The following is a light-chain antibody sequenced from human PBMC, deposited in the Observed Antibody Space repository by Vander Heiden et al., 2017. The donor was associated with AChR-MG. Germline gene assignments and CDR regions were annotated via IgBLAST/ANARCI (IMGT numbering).Light chain of an antibody. J-gene: IGKJ1*01. V-gene: IGKV1-5*01. CDR2: DAS. Sequence: DIQMTQSPSALPASVGDRVILTCRASQSISSWLAWYQFKPEKAPKLLIYDASNLESGVPSRFSGSGSGTEFTLTISGLQPDDFATYYCQQENSYPWTFGLGTKVEIK. CDR1: QSISSW. CDR3: QQENSYPWT.